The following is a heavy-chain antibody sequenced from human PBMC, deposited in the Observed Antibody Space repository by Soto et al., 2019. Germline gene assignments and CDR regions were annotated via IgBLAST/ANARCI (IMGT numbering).Heavy chain of an antibody. CDR2: LYYSGTT. CDR3: ARLRGDYCDTNGRLFDP. Sequence: PSETLSLTCTVSGGSISSNNYYWGWIRQPPGKGLEWIGSLYYSGTTYYIPSLRSRLTIYLDTSKNQFSLKLSSVTAADTAVYYCARLRGDYCDTNGRLFDPWGQGTLVTVSS. CDR1: GGSISSNNYY. J-gene: IGHJ5*02. D-gene: IGHD3-22*01. V-gene: IGHV4-39*01.